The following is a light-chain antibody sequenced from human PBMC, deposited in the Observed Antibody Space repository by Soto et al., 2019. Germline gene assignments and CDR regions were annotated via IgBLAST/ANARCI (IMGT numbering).Light chain of an antibody. CDR2: YVS. J-gene: IGLJ1*01. Sequence: QSALTQPASVSGSPGQSITISCTGTSSDVDAYDYVSWYQQHPGTAPKLIIYYVSHRPSGVSDRLPASKSGNTASLTISGLQDEDEANYYCTSYSGITTLVVFGTGTKVTVL. CDR3: TSYSGITTLVV. V-gene: IGLV2-14*03. CDR1: SSDVDAYDY.